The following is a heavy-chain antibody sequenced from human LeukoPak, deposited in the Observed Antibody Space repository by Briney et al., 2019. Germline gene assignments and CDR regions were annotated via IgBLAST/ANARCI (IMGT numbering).Heavy chain of an antibody. CDR2: INPNSGGT. D-gene: IGHD5-18*01. V-gene: IGHV1-2*02. J-gene: IGHJ6*03. Sequence: GASVKVSCKASGYTFTGYYMHWVRQAPGQGLEWMGWINPNSGGTNYAQKVQGRGTMTRDTSISTAYMELSRRRSDDTAVYYCARDPLGYSYGTPSRYYYYMDVWGKGTTVTVSS. CDR1: GYTFTGYY. CDR3: ARDPLGYSYGTPSRYYYYMDV.